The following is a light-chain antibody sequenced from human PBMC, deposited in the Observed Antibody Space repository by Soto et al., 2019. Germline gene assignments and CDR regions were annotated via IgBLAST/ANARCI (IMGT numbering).Light chain of an antibody. CDR3: SSYTGSSTLRV. V-gene: IGLV2-14*03. Sequence: QSVLTQPASVSGSPGQSITISCTGTSSDVCGYNYVCWYQQHPGKAPKLMIYDVSNRPAGVSNRFSGSRSGNTASLTISGLQAEDEADYFCSSYTGSSTLRVFGSGIKLTVL. CDR2: DVS. CDR1: SSDVCGYNY. J-gene: IGLJ1*01.